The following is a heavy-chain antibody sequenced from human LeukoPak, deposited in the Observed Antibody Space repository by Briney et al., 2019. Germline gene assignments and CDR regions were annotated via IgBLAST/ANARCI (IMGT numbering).Heavy chain of an antibody. CDR3: AKRSPYYFHY. CDR1: GFNFSSSA. V-gene: IGHV3-23*01. Sequence: QPGGSLRLSCAASGFNFSSSAMSWVRQAPGKGLEGVSAIGGGGGGTYYVDSVKGRFTISRDSSKNTLYLEMNSLRAEDTAVYYCAKRSPYYFHYWGQETLVSVSS. D-gene: IGHD1-26*01. J-gene: IGHJ4*02. CDR2: IGGGGGGT.